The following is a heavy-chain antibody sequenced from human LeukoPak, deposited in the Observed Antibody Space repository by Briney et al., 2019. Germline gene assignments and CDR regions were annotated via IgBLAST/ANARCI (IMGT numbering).Heavy chain of an antibody. CDR1: GDSVSSNSAA. V-gene: IGHV6-1*01. Sequence: SQTLSLTCAISGDSVSSNSAAWNWIRQSPSRGLEWLGRTYYRSKWYNDYAVSVKSRITINPDTSKNQFSLQLNSVTPEDTAVYYCAREHLNWDNYYYYYMDVWGKGTTVTVSS. CDR2: TYYRSKWYN. D-gene: IGHD7-27*01. J-gene: IGHJ6*03. CDR3: AREHLNWDNYYYYYMDV.